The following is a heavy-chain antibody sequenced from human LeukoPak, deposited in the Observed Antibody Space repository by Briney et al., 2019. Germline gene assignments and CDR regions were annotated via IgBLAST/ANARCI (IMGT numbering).Heavy chain of an antibody. J-gene: IGHJ3*02. CDR2: IYTNGST. V-gene: IGHV4-4*09. CDR3: ARITPYDSSGYYPPDGFDI. Sequence: SETLSLTCTVAGGSISSYYWSWIRQPPGKGLQWIGYIYTNGSTNYNPSLKSRVTISVDTSKNQFSLKLSSVTAADTAVYYCARITPYDSSGYYPPDGFDIWGQGTMVTVSS. D-gene: IGHD3-22*01. CDR1: GGSISSYY.